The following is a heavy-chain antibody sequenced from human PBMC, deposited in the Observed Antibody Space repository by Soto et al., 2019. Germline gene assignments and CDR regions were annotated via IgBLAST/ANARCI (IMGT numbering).Heavy chain of an antibody. CDR2: IYYSGST. V-gene: IGHV4-39*01. CDR3: ARRGSGSYSDY. J-gene: IGHJ4*02. Sequence: PSETLSLTCTFSGGSISSSSYYWGWIRQPPGKGLEWIGSIYYSGSTYYNPSPKSRVTISVDTSKNQFSLKLSSVTAADTAVYYCARRGSGSYSDYWGQGTLVTVS. D-gene: IGHD3-10*01. CDR1: GGSISSSSYY.